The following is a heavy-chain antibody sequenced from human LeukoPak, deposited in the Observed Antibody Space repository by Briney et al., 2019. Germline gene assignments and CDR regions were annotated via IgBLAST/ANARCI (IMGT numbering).Heavy chain of an antibody. Sequence: GGSLRLSCAASGFTFSSYAMSWVRQAPGKGLEWVSAISGSGGSTYYADSVKGRFTISRDNSKNTLYLQMNSLRAEDTAVDYCAKDRSGGDYADYWGQGTLVTVSS. CDR2: ISGSGGST. CDR1: GFTFSSYA. D-gene: IGHD2-21*01. V-gene: IGHV3-23*01. J-gene: IGHJ4*02. CDR3: AKDRSGGDYADY.